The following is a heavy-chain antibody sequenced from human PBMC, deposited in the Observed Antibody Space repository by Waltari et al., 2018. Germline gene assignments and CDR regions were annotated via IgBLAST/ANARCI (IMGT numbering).Heavy chain of an antibody. CDR1: GFSLSTSGVG. CDR3: AHIKSGYDWYYYYGMDV. V-gene: IGHV2-5*01. CDR2: IYWNDDK. Sequence: QITLKESGPTLVKPTQTLTLTCTFSGFSLSTSGVGVGWIRQPPGKALEWLALIYWNDDKRYSPSLKSRLTITKDTSKNQVVLTMTNMDPVDTATYYCAHIKSGYDWYYYYGMDVWGQGTTVTVSS. J-gene: IGHJ6*02. D-gene: IGHD5-12*01.